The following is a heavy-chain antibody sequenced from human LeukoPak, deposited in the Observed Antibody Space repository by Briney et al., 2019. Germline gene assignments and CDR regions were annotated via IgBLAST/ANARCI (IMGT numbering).Heavy chain of an antibody. V-gene: IGHV3-74*01. Sequence: PGESLRLSCAASGFTFRSYWMHWVRQAPGKGLVWVSRISTDGSSTKYADFVEGRFTISRDNAKNTLYLQMNSLRAEDTAAYYCAKDTGIVVAFDYWGQGTLVTVSS. J-gene: IGHJ4*02. CDR1: GFTFRSYW. CDR3: AKDTGIVVAFDY. D-gene: IGHD3-22*01. CDR2: ISTDGSST.